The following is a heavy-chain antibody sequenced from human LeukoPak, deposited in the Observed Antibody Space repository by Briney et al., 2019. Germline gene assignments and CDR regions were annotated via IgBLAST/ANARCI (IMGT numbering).Heavy chain of an antibody. D-gene: IGHD6-13*01. CDR3: ARSYSSSWQSRGLVDY. CDR1: GFTFDDYA. V-gene: IGHV3-48*01. CDR2: ISSSSSTI. Sequence: PGGSLRLSCAASGFTFDDYAMHWVRQAPGKGLEWVSYISSSSSTIYYADSVKGRFTISRDNAKNSLYLQMNSLRAEDTAVYYCARSYSSSWQSRGLVDYWGQGTLVTVSS. J-gene: IGHJ4*02.